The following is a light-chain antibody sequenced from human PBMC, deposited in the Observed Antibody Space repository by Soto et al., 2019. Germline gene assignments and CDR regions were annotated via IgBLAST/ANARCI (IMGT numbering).Light chain of an antibody. CDR1: QSVSSN. V-gene: IGKV3-15*01. J-gene: IGKJ2*01. CDR3: QQYENWPYT. Sequence: EIVMTQSQATLSVSPGERATLSCRASQSVSSNLAWYQQKPGQAHRLLIYGASIRATGIPARFSGCGSGTEFTLTISSVQSEDFVVYYCQQYENWPYTFGQGTKMEIK. CDR2: GAS.